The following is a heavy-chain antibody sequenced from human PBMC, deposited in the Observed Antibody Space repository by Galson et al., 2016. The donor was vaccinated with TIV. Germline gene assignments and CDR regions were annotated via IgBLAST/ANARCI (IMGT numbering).Heavy chain of an antibody. J-gene: IGHJ4*02. D-gene: IGHD6-19*01. CDR2: IYHGGST. V-gene: IGHV4-39*01. CDR3: ARYISGWYHYFDL. CDR1: GGSISTNSYY. Sequence: ETLSLTCTVSGGSISTNSYYWGWIRQSPGKGLEWIGSIYHGGSTYYNPSLKSRVTISVDTSKNQFSLKLSSVAAADTAVYYCARYISGWYHYFDLWGQGTLVTVSS.